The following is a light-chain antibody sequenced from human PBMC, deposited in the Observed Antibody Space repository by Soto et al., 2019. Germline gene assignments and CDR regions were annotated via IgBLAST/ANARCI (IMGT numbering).Light chain of an antibody. Sequence: AIQLTQSPSSLSASVGDRVTITCRASQDIRGALAWYEQKPGNAPKLLIFDVSTLQSGVPSRFSGSGSGTDFTLIISSLQPEDFGTYYCQQFNTYPLTFGQGTRLEIK. CDR1: QDIRGA. CDR3: QQFNTYPLT. CDR2: DVS. J-gene: IGKJ5*01. V-gene: IGKV1-13*02.